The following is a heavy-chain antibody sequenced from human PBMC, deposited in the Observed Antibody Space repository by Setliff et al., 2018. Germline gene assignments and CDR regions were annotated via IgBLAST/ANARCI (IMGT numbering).Heavy chain of an antibody. Sequence: ASVKVPCKASGYTFTRYYMHWVRQAPGQGLEWMGWINPHSGGAKYVEKFQGRVTLTRDTSISTAYMELSSLRSDDTAVYYCARGVAATGTGEAFDVWGQGTKVTVSS. J-gene: IGHJ3*01. CDR3: ARGVAATGTGEAFDV. V-gene: IGHV1-2*02. CDR2: INPHSGGA. CDR1: GYTFTRYY. D-gene: IGHD6-13*01.